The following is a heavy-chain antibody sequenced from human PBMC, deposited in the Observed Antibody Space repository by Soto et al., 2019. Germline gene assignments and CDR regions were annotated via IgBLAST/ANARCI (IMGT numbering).Heavy chain of an antibody. CDR2: FNPSGDAT. Sequence: QVQLVQSGAEVKKPGTSVRVSCKASGYIFSNYYMHWVRQAPGQGLEWMGVFNPSGDATHYAQRFQGRVSVTRDTSSSTVYMELSTLTAEATAVYYCARRGMAKIGFDTWGQGTMVTVSS. CDR1: GYIFSNYY. D-gene: IGHD5-12*01. V-gene: IGHV1-46*01. J-gene: IGHJ3*02. CDR3: ARRGMAKIGFDT.